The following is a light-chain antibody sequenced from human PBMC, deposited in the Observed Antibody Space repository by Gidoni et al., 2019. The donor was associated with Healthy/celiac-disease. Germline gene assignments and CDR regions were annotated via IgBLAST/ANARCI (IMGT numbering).Light chain of an antibody. V-gene: IGKV3D-15*03. CDR3: QQYNNWPPLLT. CDR2: GAS. Sequence: EIVMTQSPATLSVSPGDRATLACRASQSVSSNLAWYQQKPGQAPSLLIYGASIRATGIPARFSGSGSGTEFTLTISILQSEEFAVYYCQQYNNWPPLLTFGGGTKVEIK. CDR1: QSVSSN. J-gene: IGKJ4*01.